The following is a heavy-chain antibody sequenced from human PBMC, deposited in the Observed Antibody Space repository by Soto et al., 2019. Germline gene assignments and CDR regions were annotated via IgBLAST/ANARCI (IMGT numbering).Heavy chain of an antibody. D-gene: IGHD2-15*01. CDR2: ISAYNGNT. V-gene: IGHV1-18*01. Sequence: ASVKVSCKASGYTFTSYGISWVRQAPGQGLEWMGWISAYNGNTNYAQKLQGRVTMTTDTSTSTAYMELRSLRSDDTAVYYCARSLGDIVVVVAASHPAHDAFDIWGQGTMVTVSS. CDR1: GYTFTSYG. J-gene: IGHJ3*02. CDR3: ARSLGDIVVVVAASHPAHDAFDI.